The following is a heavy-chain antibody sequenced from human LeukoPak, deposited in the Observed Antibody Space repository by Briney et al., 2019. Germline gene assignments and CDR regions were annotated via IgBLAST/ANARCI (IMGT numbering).Heavy chain of an antibody. V-gene: IGHV4-34*01. CDR3: ARGVDYYGV. Sequence: PSETLSLTCAVYSGSFSGYSWNWIRQPPVKGLEWIGEINHSGGTNYNPSLKSRVTISVDTSKKQFSLKLSSVTAADTAVYYCARGVDYYGVWGQGTLVTVSS. CDR1: SGSFSGYS. D-gene: IGHD3-10*01. CDR2: INHSGGT. J-gene: IGHJ4*02.